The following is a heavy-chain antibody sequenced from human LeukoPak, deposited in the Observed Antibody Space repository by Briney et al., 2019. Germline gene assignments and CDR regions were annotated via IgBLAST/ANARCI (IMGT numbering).Heavy chain of an antibody. CDR3: ASPPVPYGSGSSDAFDI. D-gene: IGHD3-10*01. J-gene: IGHJ3*02. CDR1: GYSFTSYW. V-gene: IGHV5-51*01. Sequence: GESLKISCKGSGYSFTSYWIGWVRQMPGKGLEWMGIIYAGDSDTRYSPSFQGQVTISADKSISTAYLQWSSLKASDTAMYYCASPPVPYGSGSSDAFDIWGQGTMVTVSS. CDR2: IYAGDSDT.